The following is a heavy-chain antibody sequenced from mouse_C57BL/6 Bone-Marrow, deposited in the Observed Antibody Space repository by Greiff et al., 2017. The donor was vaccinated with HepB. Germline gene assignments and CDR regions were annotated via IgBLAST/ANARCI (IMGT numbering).Heavy chain of an antibody. Sequence: EVQGVESGGDLVKPGGSLKLSCAASGFTFRSYGMSWVRQTPDKRLEWVATISSGGSYTYYPDSVKGRFTISRDNAKNTLYLQMSSLKSEDTAMYYCARRGYYYAMDYWGQGTSVTVSS. CDR3: ARRGYYYAMDY. J-gene: IGHJ4*01. CDR2: ISSGGSYT. CDR1: GFTFRSYG. V-gene: IGHV5-6*01.